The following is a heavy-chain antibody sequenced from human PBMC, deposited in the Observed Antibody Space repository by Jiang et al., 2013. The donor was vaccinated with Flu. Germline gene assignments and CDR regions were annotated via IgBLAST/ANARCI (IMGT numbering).Heavy chain of an antibody. CDR1: GFTFSSYG. J-gene: IGHJ4*02. CDR2: IRYDGSNK. D-gene: IGHD3-22*01. Sequence: GVVQPGGSLRLSCAASGFTFSSYGMHWVRQAPGKGLEWVAFIRYDGSNKYYADSVKGRFTISRDNSKNTLYLQMNSLRAEDTAVYYCAKDLSYYDSSGYYPSYYFDYWGQGTLVTVSS. CDR3: AKDLSYYDSSGYYPSYYFDY. V-gene: IGHV3-30*02.